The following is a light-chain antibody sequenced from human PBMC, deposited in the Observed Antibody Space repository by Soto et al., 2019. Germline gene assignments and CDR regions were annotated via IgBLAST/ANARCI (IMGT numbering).Light chain of an antibody. CDR1: QSISGTY. CDR2: GAS. CDR3: QQYFGSLYT. J-gene: IGKJ2*01. V-gene: IGKV3-20*01. Sequence: IVLTQSPGTVSLSPGERATLSCRTSQSISGTYLAWYQHRPGQAPRLLIYGASSRATGIPDRFSGSGSGTDFTLTISRLEPEDFAVYYCQQYFGSLYTFGQGTKLEIK.